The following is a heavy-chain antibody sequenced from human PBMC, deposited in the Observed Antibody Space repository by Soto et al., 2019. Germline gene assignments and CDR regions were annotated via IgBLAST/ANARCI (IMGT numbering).Heavy chain of an antibody. V-gene: IGHV3-23*01. CDR2: ISGSGGST. CDR1: GFTFSSYA. Sequence: EVQLLESGGGLVQPGGSLRLSCAASGFTFSSYAMSWVRQAPGKGLEWVSAISGSGGSTYYADSVKGRFTISRDNSRXTLYLQMNSLRAEDTAVYYCAKERESYYSSGWFDYWGQGTLVTVSS. CDR3: AKERESYYSSGWFDY. D-gene: IGHD6-19*01. J-gene: IGHJ4*02.